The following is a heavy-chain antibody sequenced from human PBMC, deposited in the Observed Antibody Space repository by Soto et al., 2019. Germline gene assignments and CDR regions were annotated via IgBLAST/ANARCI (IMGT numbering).Heavy chain of an antibody. Sequence: QITLKESGPTLVKPTQTLTLTCSFSGFSLTNSGVGVGWIRQPPGKALEWLAFIYWDDEKHYRPSLQSRLTVPKAPAKDQVVLTITNMDPVDTATYYCAHTRSITYYGGGGDFDYWGQGTLVIVSS. CDR1: GFSLTNSGVG. CDR2: IYWDDEK. V-gene: IGHV2-5*02. J-gene: IGHJ4*02. D-gene: IGHD3-10*01. CDR3: AHTRSITYYGGGGDFDY.